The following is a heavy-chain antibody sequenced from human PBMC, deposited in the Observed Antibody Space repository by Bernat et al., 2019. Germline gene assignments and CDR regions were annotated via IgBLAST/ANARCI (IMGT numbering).Heavy chain of an antibody. CDR1: GYTFTSYG. CDR3: ARDEGGVAASYDAFDI. Sequence: QVQLVQSGAEVKKPGASVKVSCKASGYTFTSYGISWVRQAPGQGLEWMGGIIPIFGTANYAQKFQGRVTITADESTSTAYMELSSLRSEDTAVYYCARDEGGVAASYDAFDIWGQGTMVTVSS. D-gene: IGHD2-15*01. J-gene: IGHJ3*02. CDR2: IIPIFGTA. V-gene: IGHV1-69*13.